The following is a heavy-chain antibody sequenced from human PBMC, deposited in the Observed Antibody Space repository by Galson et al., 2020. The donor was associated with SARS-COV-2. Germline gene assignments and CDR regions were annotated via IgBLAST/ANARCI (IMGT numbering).Heavy chain of an antibody. CDR2: IISSGNII. V-gene: IGHV3-11*01. Sequence: GESLKISCAASVFTFSDYYITWIRQAPGKGLEWVSYIISSGNIIFYVDSVKGRFTISRDNVKNSLFLQMNSLRGEDTAVYYCARGGDFWSGYYVWGQGTLVTISS. CDR3: ARGGDFWSGYYV. D-gene: IGHD3-3*01. J-gene: IGHJ4*02. CDR1: VFTFSDYY.